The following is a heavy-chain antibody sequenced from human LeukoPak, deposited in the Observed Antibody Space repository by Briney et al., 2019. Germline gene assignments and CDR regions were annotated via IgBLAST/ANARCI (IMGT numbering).Heavy chain of an antibody. CDR2: ISYDGSNK. Sequence: QPGRSLRLSCAASGFTFSSYAMHWVRQAPGKGLERVAVISYDGSNKYYADSVKGRFTISRDNSKNTLYLQMNSLRAEDTAVYYCARDRAVAGSYYYYGMDVWGKGTTVTVSS. CDR1: GFTFSSYA. J-gene: IGHJ6*04. D-gene: IGHD6-19*01. CDR3: ARDRAVAGSYYYYGMDV. V-gene: IGHV3-30*04.